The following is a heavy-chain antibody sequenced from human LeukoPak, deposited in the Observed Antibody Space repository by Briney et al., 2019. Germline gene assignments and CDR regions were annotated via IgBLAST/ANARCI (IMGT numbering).Heavy chain of an antibody. D-gene: IGHD6-13*01. CDR2: ISWNSGNI. V-gene: IGHV3-9*01. CDR3: AKGGAAADNYWYFDL. J-gene: IGHJ2*01. Sequence: TGRSLRLSCSASGFTFDDYAMHWVRHAPGKGLEWVSGISWNSGNITYGDSVKGRFTISRDNAKNSLYLQMNSLRTEDTALYYCAKGGAAADNYWYFDLWGRGTLVTVSS. CDR1: GFTFDDYA.